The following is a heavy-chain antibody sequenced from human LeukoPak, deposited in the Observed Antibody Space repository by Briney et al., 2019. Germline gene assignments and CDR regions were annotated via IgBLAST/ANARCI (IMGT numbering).Heavy chain of an antibody. CDR3: ARHQDSRYCSSTSCYGSNFDY. Sequence: PSETLSLTCAVYGGSFSGYYWSWIRQPPGKGLEWIGEINHSGSTNYNPSLKSRVTISVDTSKNQFSLKLSSVTAADTAVYYCARHQDSRYCSSTSCYGSNFDYWGQGTLVTVSS. CDR2: INHSGST. J-gene: IGHJ4*02. CDR1: GGSFSGYY. V-gene: IGHV4-34*01. D-gene: IGHD2-2*01.